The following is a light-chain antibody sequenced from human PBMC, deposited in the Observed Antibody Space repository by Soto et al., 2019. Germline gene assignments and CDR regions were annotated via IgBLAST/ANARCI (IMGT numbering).Light chain of an antibody. V-gene: IGKV3-20*01. J-gene: IGKJ2*01. CDR1: QSVSSTY. Sequence: EIVLTQSPGTLSLSPGERATLSCRASQSVSSTYLAWYQQKPGQAPRLLIYGASSRATGIPDRFSGSGSGTDFTLTISRLELEDFAVYYCQQFSLPYTFGQGTKLEIK. CDR2: GAS. CDR3: QQFSLPYT.